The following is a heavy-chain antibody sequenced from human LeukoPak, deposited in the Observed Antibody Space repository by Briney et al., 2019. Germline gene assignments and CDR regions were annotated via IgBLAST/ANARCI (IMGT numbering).Heavy chain of an antibody. Sequence: ASVKVSCKASGYTFTGYFMHWVRQAPGQGLEWMGWISVYNGNTNYAQKLQDRVTMATDTSTTTAYMELRGLRSDDTAVYYCARDLGYGLDPWGQGTLVTVSS. D-gene: IGHD5-18*01. CDR2: ISVYNGNT. CDR3: ARDLGYGLDP. J-gene: IGHJ5*02. V-gene: IGHV1-18*04. CDR1: GYTFTGYF.